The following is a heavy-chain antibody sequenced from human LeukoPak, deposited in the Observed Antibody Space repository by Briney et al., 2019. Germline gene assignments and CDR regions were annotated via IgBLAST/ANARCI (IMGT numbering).Heavy chain of an antibody. Sequence: ASVKVSCKASGYTFTSYDINWVRQATGQGLEWMGWMNPNSGNTGYAQKFQGRVTMTRNTSISIAYMELSSLRSEDTAVYYCARGSMVRERGYYYYYMDVWGKGTTVTVSS. J-gene: IGHJ6*03. CDR3: ARGSMVRERGYYYYYMDV. CDR1: GYTFTSYD. CDR2: MNPNSGNT. V-gene: IGHV1-8*01. D-gene: IGHD3-10*01.